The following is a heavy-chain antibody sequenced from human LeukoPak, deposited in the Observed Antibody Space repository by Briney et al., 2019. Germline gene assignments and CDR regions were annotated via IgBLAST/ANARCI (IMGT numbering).Heavy chain of an antibody. J-gene: IGHJ4*02. CDR3: ARVYCSSTSCYFDY. V-gene: IGHV3-7*01. CDR2: IKQDGSEK. D-gene: IGHD2-2*01. Sequence: PGGSLRLSCAASGFTFSSYNMNWVRQAPGKGLEWVANIKQDGSEKYYVDSVKGRFTISRDNAKNSLYLQMNSLRAEDTAVYYCARVYCSSTSCYFDYWGQGTLVTVSS. CDR1: GFTFSSYN.